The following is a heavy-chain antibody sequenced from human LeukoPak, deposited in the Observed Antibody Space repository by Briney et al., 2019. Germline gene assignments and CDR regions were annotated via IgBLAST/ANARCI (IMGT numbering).Heavy chain of an antibody. V-gene: IGHV4-39*01. CDR1: GGSISSSHYF. J-gene: IGHJ6*03. Sequence: SETLSLTCTVSGGSISSSHYFWGWIRQPPGKGLEWIGTIYYSGTTYYNPSLESRVTMSEDTSKNQFSLTLRSVTATDTAVYYCARQISDYYYYYIDVWGKGTTVTVSS. CDR3: ARQISDYYYYYIDV. D-gene: IGHD3-3*01. CDR2: IYYSGTT.